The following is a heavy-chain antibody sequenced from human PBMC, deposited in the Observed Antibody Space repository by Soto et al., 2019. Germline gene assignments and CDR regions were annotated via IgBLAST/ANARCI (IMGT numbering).Heavy chain of an antibody. CDR1: GFTVSSNY. Sequence: GGSLRLSCAASGFTVSSNYMSWVRQAPGKGLEWVSVIYSGGSTYYADSVKSRFTISRHNSKNTLYLQMNSLRAEDTAVYYCARASGRRYYYYMAVWGKGTTVTVSS. J-gene: IGHJ6*03. D-gene: IGHD6-6*01. CDR3: ARASGRRYYYYMAV. CDR2: IYSGGST. V-gene: IGHV3-53*04.